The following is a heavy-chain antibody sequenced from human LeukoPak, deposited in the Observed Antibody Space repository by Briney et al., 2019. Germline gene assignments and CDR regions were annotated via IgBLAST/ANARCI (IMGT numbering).Heavy chain of an antibody. Sequence: GGSLRLSCAASGFTFSSYAMSWVRQAPGKGLEWVSAISGSGGSTYYADSVKGRFTISRDNSKNTLYLQMNSLRAEDTAVYYCAKFRGYYDSSGVRTDYWGQGTLVTASS. CDR3: AKFRGYYDSSGVRTDY. D-gene: IGHD3-22*01. V-gene: IGHV3-23*01. CDR1: GFTFSSYA. J-gene: IGHJ4*02. CDR2: ISGSGGST.